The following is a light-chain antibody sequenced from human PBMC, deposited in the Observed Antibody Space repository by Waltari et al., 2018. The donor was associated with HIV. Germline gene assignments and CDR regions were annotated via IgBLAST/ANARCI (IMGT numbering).Light chain of an antibody. CDR2: HSS. CDR1: SSNVGAYNY. J-gene: IGLJ1*01. Sequence: QSALTQPRSVSGSPGQSVTISCTGTSSNVGAYNYVSWYQVHPGKPPKVLIYHSSQRPSVFPGRFAGSRSGNTASLTISGLLAEDEAEYYCCSYAGLYKYVFGTGTEVTVL. V-gene: IGLV2-11*01. CDR3: CSYAGLYKYV.